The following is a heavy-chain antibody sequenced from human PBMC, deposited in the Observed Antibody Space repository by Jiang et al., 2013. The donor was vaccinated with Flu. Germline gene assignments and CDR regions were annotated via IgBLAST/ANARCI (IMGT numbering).Heavy chain of an antibody. D-gene: IGHD3-22*01. J-gene: IGHJ6*02. Sequence: GPGLVKPSETLSLTCTVSGGSISSSSYYWGWIRQPPGKGLEWIGSIYYSGSTYYNPSLKSRVTISVDTSKNQFSLKLSSVTAADTAVYYCARPGVFYYDSSGPAQPIGGYYGMDVWGQGTTVTVSS. CDR3: ARPGVFYYDSSGPAQPIGGYYGMDV. V-gene: IGHV4-39*01. CDR1: GGSISSSSYY. CDR2: IYYSGST.